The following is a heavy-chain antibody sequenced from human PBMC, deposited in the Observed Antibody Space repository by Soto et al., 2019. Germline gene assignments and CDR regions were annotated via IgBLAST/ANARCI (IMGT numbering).Heavy chain of an antibody. V-gene: IGHV4-59*08. D-gene: IGHD7-27*01. Sequence: QVQLQESGPGLVKPSETLSLTCTVSGGSISSYYWSWIRQPPGKGVEWIGYISHSGSIDYNPSLKSRVAISMDTSKNRFSLKLSSVTAADTAVYYCARGGGPNWGFFIYWGQGTLVAVSS. CDR1: GGSISSYY. J-gene: IGHJ4*02. CDR3: ARGGGPNWGFFIY. CDR2: ISHSGSI.